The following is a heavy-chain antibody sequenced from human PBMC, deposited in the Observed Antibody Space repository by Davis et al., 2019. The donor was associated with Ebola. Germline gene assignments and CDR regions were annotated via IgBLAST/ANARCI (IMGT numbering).Heavy chain of an antibody. CDR3: ARGISSDLWLRIAYYMDV. J-gene: IGHJ6*03. D-gene: IGHD5-18*01. CDR1: GGSFSGYY. V-gene: IGHV4-34*01. Sequence: PSETLSLTCAVYGGSFSGYYWSWIRQPPGKGLEWIGEINHSGSTNYNPSLKSRVTISEDTSKNQFSLKLSSVTAADTAVYYCARGISSDLWLRIAYYMDVWGKGTTVTVSS. CDR2: INHSGST.